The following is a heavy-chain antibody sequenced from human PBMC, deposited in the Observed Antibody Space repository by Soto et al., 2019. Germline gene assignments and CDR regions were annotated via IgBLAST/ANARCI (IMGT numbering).Heavy chain of an antibody. CDR3: ARDTYLYYCSGNYVYYFDS. V-gene: IGHV4-59*01. J-gene: IGHJ4*02. CDR2: IYYTGTT. CDR1: DGSISTYY. D-gene: IGHD3-10*01. Sequence: SETLSLTCTVYDGSISTYYWSWIRQPPGKGLEWIGYIYYTGTTNYNPSLKGRVTISIDTSKNQFSLSLSSVTAADTAVYYCARDTYLYYCSGNYVYYFDSWGQGTLVTVPS.